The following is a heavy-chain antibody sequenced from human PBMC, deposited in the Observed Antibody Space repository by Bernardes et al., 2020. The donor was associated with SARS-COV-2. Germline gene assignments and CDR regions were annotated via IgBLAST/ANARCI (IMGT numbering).Heavy chain of an antibody. CDR2: IYYSGST. J-gene: IGHJ3*02. CDR3: ARSSIGNAFDI. D-gene: IGHD1-1*01. V-gene: IGHV4-59*08. Sequence: SETLSVTCTVSGGSISSYYWSWIRQPPGKGLEWIGYIYYSGSTNYNPSLKSRVTISVDTSKNQFSLKLSSVTAADTAVYYCARSSIGNAFDIWGQGTMVTVSS. CDR1: GGSISSYY.